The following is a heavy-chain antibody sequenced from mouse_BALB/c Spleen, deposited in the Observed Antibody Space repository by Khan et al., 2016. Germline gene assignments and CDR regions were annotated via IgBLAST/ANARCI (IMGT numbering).Heavy chain of an antibody. V-gene: IGHV4-1*02. J-gene: IGHJ4*01. CDR2: IKPDSSTI. CDR1: GFDFSRYW. D-gene: IGHD1-2*01. Sequence: EVKLLESGGGLVQPGGSLKLSCAASGFDFSRYWMRWVRQAPGKGLEWIGEIKPDSSTINATQALKDKFIISSDKAKKTLYLQKSKERSEDTALYDCARSTAGGMDYWGQGTSVTGSS. CDR3: ARSTAGGMDY.